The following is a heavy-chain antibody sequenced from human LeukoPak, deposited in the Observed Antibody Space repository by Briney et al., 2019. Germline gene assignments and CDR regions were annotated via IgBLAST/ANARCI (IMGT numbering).Heavy chain of an antibody. CDR1: GGSISSGSYY. J-gene: IGHJ4*02. CDR3: ARLTRDIVVVPAAAYFDY. D-gene: IGHD2-2*01. V-gene: IGHV4-61*02. CDR2: IYTSGST. Sequence: SQTLSLTCTVSGGSISSGSYYWSWIRQPAGKGLEWIGRIYTSGSTNYNPSLKSRVTISVDTSKNQFSLKLSSVTAADTAVYYCARLTRDIVVVPAAAYFDYWGQGTLVTVSS.